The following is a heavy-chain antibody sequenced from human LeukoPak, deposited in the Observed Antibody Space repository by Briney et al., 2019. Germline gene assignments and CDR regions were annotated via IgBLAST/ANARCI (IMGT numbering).Heavy chain of an antibody. D-gene: IGHD3-9*01. CDR2: ISAYNGNT. J-gene: IGHJ4*02. CDR3: ATDLLILTGYGY. V-gene: IGHV1-18*01. CDR1: GYTFTSYG. Sequence: ASVKVSCKASGYTFTSYGISWVRQAPGQGLEWMGWISAYNGNTNYAQKLQGRVTMTEDTSTDTAYMELSSLRSEDTAVYYCATDLLILTGYGYWGQGTLVTVSS.